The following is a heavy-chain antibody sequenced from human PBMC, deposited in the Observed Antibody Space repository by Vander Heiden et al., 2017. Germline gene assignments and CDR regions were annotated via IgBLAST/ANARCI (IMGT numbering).Heavy chain of an antibody. CDR1: GFAFSTTS. CDR3: AKEGALITIPAIFDS. J-gene: IGHJ5*01. D-gene: IGHD1-20*01. CDR2: ISGSGSYK. V-gene: IGHV3-21*01. Sequence: EVLLVESGGGLVKPGGSLRLSCAASGFAFSTTSMTWGRPAPGKGLEWFAYISGSGSYKYYPDSMKGRFTVSRDNTNNSLYLEMNSLRVDDTAVYYCAKEGALITIPAIFDSWGQGALVTVSS.